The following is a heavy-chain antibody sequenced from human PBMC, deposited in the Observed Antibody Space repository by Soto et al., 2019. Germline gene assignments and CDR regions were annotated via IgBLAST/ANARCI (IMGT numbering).Heavy chain of an antibody. Sequence: QVQLVQSGAEVKKPGASVMLSCKASGYTFTSYDINWVRQAPGQGLEWVGWVNPDSGNRFYAQKFQDRVTMTRDTSRSTAYMELISLKSEDTAVYYCARGYSGYIRDYGLDVWGQGTTVTVSS. CDR2: VNPDSGNR. V-gene: IGHV1-8*01. CDR3: ARGYSGYIRDYGLDV. CDR1: GYTFTSYD. J-gene: IGHJ6*02. D-gene: IGHD5-12*01.